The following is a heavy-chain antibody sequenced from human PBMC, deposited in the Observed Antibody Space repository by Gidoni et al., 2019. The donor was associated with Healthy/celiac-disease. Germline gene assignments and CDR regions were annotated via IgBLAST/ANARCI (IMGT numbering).Heavy chain of an antibody. D-gene: IGHD6-19*01. CDR3: AKDIGWDSSGWAPGY. CDR1: GFTFEDYA. CDR2: ISWNSGSI. J-gene: IGHJ4*02. Sequence: EVQLVESGGGLVQPGRYLRISCAASGFTFEDYAMHWVRQAPGKGLEWVSGISWNSGSIGYADSVKGRFTISRDNAKNSLYLQMNSLRAEDTALYYCAKDIGWDSSGWAPGYWGQGTLVTVSS. V-gene: IGHV3-9*01.